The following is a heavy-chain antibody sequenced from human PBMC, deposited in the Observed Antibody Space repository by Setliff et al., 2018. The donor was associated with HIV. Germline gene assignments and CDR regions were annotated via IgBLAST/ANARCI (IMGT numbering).Heavy chain of an antibody. V-gene: IGHV4-38-2*02. CDR1: GYSIRSGYY. J-gene: IGHJ3*02. D-gene: IGHD5-18*01. Sequence: PSETLSLTCAVSGYSIRSGYYWGWIRQPPGKGLEWIGSIYHSGSTYYNPSLKSRVSISVDTSKNQFSLKLSSVTAADTAVYYCARDRGYNYGHYAFDIWGQGTMVTVSS. CDR2: IYHSGST. CDR3: ARDRGYNYGHYAFDI.